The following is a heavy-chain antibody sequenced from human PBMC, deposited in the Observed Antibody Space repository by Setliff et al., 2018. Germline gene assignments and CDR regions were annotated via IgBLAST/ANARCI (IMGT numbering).Heavy chain of an antibody. V-gene: IGHV1-18*01. Sequence: ASVKVSCKASGYTFTSYGFSWVRQAPGQGLEWMGWISVYNGKTKYAQKFQGRVTMTTDTSTRTAYMEVTSLRSDDTAVYYCARGLDYYDSSGYYSSEYFQHWGQGTLVTVSS. CDR2: ISVYNGKT. D-gene: IGHD3-22*01. J-gene: IGHJ1*01. CDR1: GYTFTSYG. CDR3: ARGLDYYDSSGYYSSEYFQH.